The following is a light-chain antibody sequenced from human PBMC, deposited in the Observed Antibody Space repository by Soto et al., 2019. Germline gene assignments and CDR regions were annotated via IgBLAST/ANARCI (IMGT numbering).Light chain of an antibody. CDR2: KAS. CDR1: QSLITS. V-gene: IGKV1-5*03. J-gene: IGKJ5*01. Sequence: DIQMTQSPSTLSASVGDRVTITCRASQSLITSLAWYQQKSWKAPKLLIYKASSLAIGDPSRFSGSGSGTEFTLTIISLQPDDFATYYCQQYKSYPITFGQGTRLEI. CDR3: QQYKSYPIT.